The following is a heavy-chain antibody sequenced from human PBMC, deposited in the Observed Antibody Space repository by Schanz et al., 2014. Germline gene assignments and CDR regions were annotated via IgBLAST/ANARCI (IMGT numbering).Heavy chain of an antibody. CDR3: AKDLYNYGIFDS. Sequence: EVQLVESGGGVVRPGGSLRLSCAASGFGFDDYAMSWVRQAPGKGLEWVSYISSSSSTIYYADSVKGRFTTSRDNGKKSMYLQMNSLRAEDTAVYYCAKDLYNYGIFDSWGQGTLVTVSS. V-gene: IGHV3-48*04. CDR2: ISSSSSTI. CDR1: GFGFDDYA. D-gene: IGHD3-16*01. J-gene: IGHJ5*01.